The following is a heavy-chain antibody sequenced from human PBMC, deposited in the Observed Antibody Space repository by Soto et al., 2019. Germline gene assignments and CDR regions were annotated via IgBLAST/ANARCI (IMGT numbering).Heavy chain of an antibody. CDR3: SRHPERIAEIGWFDP. CDR1: GFTFSSYS. Sequence: EVQLVESGGGLVQPGGSLRLSCAASGFTFSSYSMNWVRQAPGKGLEWVSYISSSSSRIYYEDSAKGRFTISRDNAKNSLYLQMNSLRAEDTAVYYCSRHPERIAEIGWFDPWGQGTLVTVSS. J-gene: IGHJ5*02. V-gene: IGHV3-48*01. CDR2: ISSSSSRI. D-gene: IGHD6-13*01.